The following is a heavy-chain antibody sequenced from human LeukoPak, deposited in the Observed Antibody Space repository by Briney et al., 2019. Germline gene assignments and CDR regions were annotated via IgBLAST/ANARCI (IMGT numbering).Heavy chain of an antibody. CDR1: GYSFTCYW. J-gene: IGHJ3*02. Sequence: GESLKISCKGSGYSFTCYWIAWVRPMAGKGLEWVGIIYPGDSDTRYSPSFQGQVTISADKSISTAYLQWSSLKASDTAMYYCARPHDYGDFDAFDIWGQGTMVTVSS. CDR2: IYPGDSDT. CDR3: ARPHDYGDFDAFDI. D-gene: IGHD4-17*01. V-gene: IGHV5-51*01.